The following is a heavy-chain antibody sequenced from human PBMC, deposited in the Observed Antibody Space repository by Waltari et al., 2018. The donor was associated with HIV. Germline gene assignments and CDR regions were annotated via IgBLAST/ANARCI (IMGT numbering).Heavy chain of an antibody. V-gene: IGHV1-18*01. CDR2: ISAYDGNK. D-gene: IGHD2-8*01. J-gene: IGHJ6*02. CDR3: VRGGGSWLYDMYYYQGLDV. CDR1: GFASRNHV. Sequence: VQLAQSGPEMRKPGASGEISCRASGFASRNHVLSWDPQAPGQGLEWLGWISAYDGNKDSAQKFKGRITLTTDTSTTTAYLEVRSLRSDDTAIYHCVRGGGSWLYDMYYYQGLDVWGQGTTVIVSS.